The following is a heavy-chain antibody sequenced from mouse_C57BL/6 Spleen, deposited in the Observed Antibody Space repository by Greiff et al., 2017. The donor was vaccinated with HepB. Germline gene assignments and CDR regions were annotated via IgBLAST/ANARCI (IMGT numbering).Heavy chain of an antibody. J-gene: IGHJ4*01. D-gene: IGHD1-1*01. V-gene: IGHV2-3*01. CDR2: IWGDGST. CDR3: AKPGITTVVATDAMDY. CDR1: GFSLTSYG. Sequence: VKLMESGPGLVAPSQSLSITCTVSGFSLTSYGVSWVRQPPGKGLEWLGVIWGDGSTNYHSALISRLSISKDNSKSQVFLKLNSLQTDDTATYYCAKPGITTVVATDAMDYWGQGTSFTVSS.